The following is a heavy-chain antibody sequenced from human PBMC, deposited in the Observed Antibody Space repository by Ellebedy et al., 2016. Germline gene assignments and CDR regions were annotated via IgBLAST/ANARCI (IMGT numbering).Heavy chain of an antibody. CDR1: GFTFTASY. D-gene: IGHD2-8*02. CDR3: ATSPKSAGFCIGGGCYIDL. J-gene: IGHJ2*01. CDR2: INPSGGTT. V-gene: IGHV1-46*01. Sequence: ASVKVSCKASGFTFTASYMHWVRQASGQGLEWMGIINPSGGTTNYAQKFQGRVTMTRDTSTSTVYMELSSLRSEDTAIFYCATSPKSAGFCIGGGCYIDLWGRGTLVSVSS.